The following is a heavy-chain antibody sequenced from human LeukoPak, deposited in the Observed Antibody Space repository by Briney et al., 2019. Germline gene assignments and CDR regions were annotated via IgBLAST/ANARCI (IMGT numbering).Heavy chain of an antibody. J-gene: IGHJ6*03. V-gene: IGHV3-64*01. D-gene: IGHD1-7*01. Sequence: SGGSLRLSCAASGSTFSHYWMHWVRQAPGKGLEYVSAISSNGGSTYYANSVKGRFTISRDNSKNTLYLQMGSLRAEDMAVYYSARVLRKLELPYYYYYYMDVWGKGTTVTVSS. CDR1: GSTFSHYW. CDR2: ISSNGGST. CDR3: ARVLRKLELPYYYYYYMDV.